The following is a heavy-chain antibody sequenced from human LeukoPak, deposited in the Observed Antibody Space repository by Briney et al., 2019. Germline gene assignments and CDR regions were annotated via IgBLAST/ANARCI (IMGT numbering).Heavy chain of an antibody. CDR3: ARAFVTAAGFFDT. CDR2: IYSGGST. J-gene: IGHJ4*02. Sequence: QPGGSLRLSCAASGFTVSSNYMSWVRQAPGKGLEWASVIYSGGSTYYADSVKGRFTISRDNSKNTLYLQMNSLRAEDTAVYYCARAFVTAAGFFDTWGQGTLVTVSS. D-gene: IGHD6-13*01. CDR1: GFTVSSNY. V-gene: IGHV3-66*02.